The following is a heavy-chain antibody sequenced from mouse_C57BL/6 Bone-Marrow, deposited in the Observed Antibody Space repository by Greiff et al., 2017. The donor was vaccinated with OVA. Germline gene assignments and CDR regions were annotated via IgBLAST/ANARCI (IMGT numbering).Heavy chain of an antibody. Sequence: QVQLQQPGAELVRPGTSVKLSCKASGYTFTSYWMHWVKQRPGQGLEWIGVIDPSDSYTNYNPKFKGKATLTVDTSSSTAYMQLSSLTSEDSAVYYCARRDIYYDYDDAMDYWGQGTSVTVSS. J-gene: IGHJ4*01. V-gene: IGHV1-59*01. D-gene: IGHD2-4*01. CDR1: GYTFTSYW. CDR2: IDPSDSYT. CDR3: ARRDIYYDYDDAMDY.